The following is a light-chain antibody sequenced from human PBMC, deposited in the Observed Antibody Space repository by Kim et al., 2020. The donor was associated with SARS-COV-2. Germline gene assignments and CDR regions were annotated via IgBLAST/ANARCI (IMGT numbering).Light chain of an antibody. J-gene: IGKJ4*01. Sequence: IQLTQSPTSLSAYVGDRVTITCRASQGINRDLAWYQEKPGEAPKLLIYATSVLRDGVPSRFSGSGSGTDYTLTVSSLQPEDFGTYYCQQHHSFPLTFGGGTKVDIK. CDR2: ATS. CDR1: QGINRD. V-gene: IGKV1-9*01. CDR3: QQHHSFPLT.